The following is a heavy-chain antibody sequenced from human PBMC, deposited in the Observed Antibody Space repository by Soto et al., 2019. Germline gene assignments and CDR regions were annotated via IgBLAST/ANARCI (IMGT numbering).Heavy chain of an antibody. D-gene: IGHD2-21*02. Sequence: QVQLQQWGAGLLKPSETLSLTCAVYGGSFSGYYWSWIRQPPGKGLEWIGEINHSGSTNYNPSLKSRVTISVDTSKNQFSLKLSSVTAADTAVYYCARNGGDRPFDYWGQGTLVTVSS. V-gene: IGHV4-34*01. CDR2: INHSGST. J-gene: IGHJ4*02. CDR3: ARNGGDRPFDY. CDR1: GGSFSGYY.